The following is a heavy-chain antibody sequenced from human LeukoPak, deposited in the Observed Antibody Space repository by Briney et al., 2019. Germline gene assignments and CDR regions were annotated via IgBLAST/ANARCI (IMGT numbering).Heavy chain of an antibody. CDR1: GYTFTNYG. J-gene: IGHJ6*02. CDR3: ARDEWLVDSDNYYGMDV. V-gene: IGHV1-18*01. CDR2: ISAYNGNT. D-gene: IGHD6-19*01. Sequence: GASVKVSCKASGYTFTNYGISWVRQAPGQGLEWMGWISAYNGNTNYAQKLQGRVTMTTDTSTSTAYMELRSLRSDDTAVYYCARDEWLVDSDNYYGMDVWGQGTTVTVSS.